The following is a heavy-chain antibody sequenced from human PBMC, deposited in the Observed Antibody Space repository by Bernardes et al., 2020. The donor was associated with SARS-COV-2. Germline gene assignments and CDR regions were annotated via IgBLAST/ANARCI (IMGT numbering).Heavy chain of an antibody. Sequence: SEPLSLTCTVFGGSISNSGYYWGWLLQPPGKGLEWIGSFYSSGNTYYNPSLQSRLSKSIDTSRNQFSLRLSSVTAADTAVYYCAGSSCGADCYIGGLRSWDYGMDVWGQGTTVTVSS. J-gene: IGHJ6*02. V-gene: IGHV4-39*01. CDR2: FYSSGNT. CDR1: GGSISNSGYY. D-gene: IGHD2-21*02. CDR3: AGSSCGADCYIGGLRSWDYGMDV.